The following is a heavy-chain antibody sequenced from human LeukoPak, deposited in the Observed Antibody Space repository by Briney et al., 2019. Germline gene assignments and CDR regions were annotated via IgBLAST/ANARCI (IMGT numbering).Heavy chain of an antibody. V-gene: IGHV4-59*01. D-gene: IGHD6-6*01. J-gene: IGHJ6*02. CDR3: ARDFSVAARPDYYYGMDV. Sequence: SETLSLTCTVSGASINTYYWSWIRQPPGKGLEWIGYIYYSGTTSYNPSLKTRVTISIDTSKNQFSLKLSSVTAADTAVYYCARDFSVAARPDYYYGMDVWGQGTTVTVSS. CDR2: IYYSGTT. CDR1: GASINTYY.